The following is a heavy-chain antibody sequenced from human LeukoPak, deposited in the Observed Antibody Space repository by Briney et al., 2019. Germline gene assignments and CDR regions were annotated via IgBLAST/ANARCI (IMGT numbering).Heavy chain of an antibody. CDR2: INPNTGDT. J-gene: IGHJ4*02. Sequence: ASVKVSCKASGYTFTGYHMHWVRQAPGQGLEWMGWINPNTGDTNYAQKFQGRVTMTRDTSTSTVYMELSSLRSEDTAVYYCARDRAIAAAGSIPDSWGQGTLVTVSS. D-gene: IGHD6-13*01. CDR1: GYTFTGYH. CDR3: ARDRAIAAAGSIPDS. V-gene: IGHV1-2*02.